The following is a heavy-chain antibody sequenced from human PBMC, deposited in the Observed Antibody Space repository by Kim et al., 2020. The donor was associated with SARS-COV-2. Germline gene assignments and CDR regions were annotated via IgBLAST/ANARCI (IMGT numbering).Heavy chain of an antibody. V-gene: IGHV3-74*01. CDR2: VDSDGRGT. CDR3: ARESYGSGTRENDY. CDR1: GFTFRSHW. J-gene: IGHJ4*02. D-gene: IGHD3-10*01. Sequence: GGSLRLSCAVSGFTFRSHWMHWVRQAPGKGLVWVSRVDSDGRGTSYADSVKGRFTISRDNAKNMVYLQMNSLRVDDTAVYYCARESYGSGTRENDYWGQGTLVTVSS.